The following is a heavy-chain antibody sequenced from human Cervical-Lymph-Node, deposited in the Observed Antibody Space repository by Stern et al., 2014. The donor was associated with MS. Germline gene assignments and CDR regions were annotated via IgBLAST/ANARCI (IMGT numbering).Heavy chain of an antibody. V-gene: IGHV5-51*01. CDR1: GYSFTIYY. CDR3: ARQVQGFDY. CDR2: IYPVGADT. Sequence: DQLVQSGAEVKKPGESLKISCKLSGYSFTIYYIAWVRQMPGKGLEWMGVIYPVGADTTYSPSFQGQVTISADKSITTAYLQWSSLRASDTAMYYCARQVQGFDYWGQGTLVTVSS. J-gene: IGHJ4*02.